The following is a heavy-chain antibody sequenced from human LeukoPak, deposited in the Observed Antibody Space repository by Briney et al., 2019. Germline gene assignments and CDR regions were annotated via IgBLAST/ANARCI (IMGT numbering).Heavy chain of an antibody. Sequence: GASVKVSCKASGYTFTSYGISWVRQAPGQGLEWMGWISAYNGNTNYAQKLQGRVTMTTDTSTSTAYMELRSLRSDDTAVYYCARTVRSGWELLCYYYYYGMDVWGQGTTVTVSS. CDR3: ARTVRSGWELLCYYYYYGMDV. CDR1: GYTFTSYG. D-gene: IGHD1-26*01. J-gene: IGHJ6*02. V-gene: IGHV1-18*01. CDR2: ISAYNGNT.